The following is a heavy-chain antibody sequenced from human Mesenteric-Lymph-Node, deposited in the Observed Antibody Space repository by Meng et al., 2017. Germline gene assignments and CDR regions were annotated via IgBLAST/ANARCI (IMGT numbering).Heavy chain of an antibody. V-gene: IGHV4-59*01. CDR1: GGSISSYY. CDR3: ARGDYYYYGMDV. CDR2: IYYSGST. J-gene: IGHJ6*02. Sequence: SETLSLTCTVSGGSISSYYWSWIRQPPGKGLEWIGYIYYSGSTNYNPSLKSRVTISVDTSKNQFSLNLTSVTAADKAVYYCARGDYYYYGMDVWGQGTTVTVSS.